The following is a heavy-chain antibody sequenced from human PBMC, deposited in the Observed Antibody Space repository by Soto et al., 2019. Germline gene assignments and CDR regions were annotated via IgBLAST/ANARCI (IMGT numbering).Heavy chain of an antibody. V-gene: IGHV3-73*01. CDR1: GFLLSDSL. J-gene: IGHJ4*02. CDR2: IRSKANTYAT. D-gene: IGHD6-6*01. Sequence: GGSLRLCCAASGFLLSDSLMHWVRQASGKGLEWVGRIRSKANTYATADAASVEGRFTISRDDSTNTAYLQMNRLKTEDTAVYYCSTGITARPPGWGQGTLVTVSS. CDR3: STGITARPPG.